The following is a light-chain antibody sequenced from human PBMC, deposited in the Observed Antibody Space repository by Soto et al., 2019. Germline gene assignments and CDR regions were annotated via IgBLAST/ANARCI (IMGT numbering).Light chain of an antibody. V-gene: IGKV3-11*01. CDR1: QTVNSR. Sequence: EIVLTQSPATLPSSPGERATLSCRASQTVNSRLAWYQHKPGQAPRLLIYHTSNRATGIPARFSGSGSGTDFTLTISSLEPEDFAVYYCQQLTDWPPQWTFGQGTKVDIK. CDR2: HTS. J-gene: IGKJ1*01. CDR3: QQLTDWPPQWT.